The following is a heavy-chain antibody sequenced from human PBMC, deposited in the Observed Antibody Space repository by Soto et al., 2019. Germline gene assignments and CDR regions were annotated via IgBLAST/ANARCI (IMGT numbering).Heavy chain of an antibody. CDR2: IYGGGTT. J-gene: IGHJ4*02. D-gene: IGHD6-19*01. Sequence: EVQLVESGGGLIQPGGSLRLSCAASGFAVSSKYMTWVRQAPGKGLEWVSVIYGGGTTYYADSVKGRFTISRDTSKNTLDLQMNSLRDEDTGVYYCVQTTGWPGFDFWGQGTLVTVSS. V-gene: IGHV3-53*01. CDR3: VQTTGWPGFDF. CDR1: GFAVSSKY.